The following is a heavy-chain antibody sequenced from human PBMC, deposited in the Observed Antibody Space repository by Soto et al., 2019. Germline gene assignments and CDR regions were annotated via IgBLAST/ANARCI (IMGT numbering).Heavy chain of an antibody. CDR1: GFTFTSSA. V-gene: IGHV1-58*02. CDR2: IVVGSGNT. D-gene: IGHD6-13*01. J-gene: IGHJ6*03. Sequence: QMQLVQSGPEVKKPGTSVKVSCKASGFTFTSSAMQWVRQARGQRLEWIGWIVVGSGNTNYAQKFQERVPITRDMSTSTAYMELSSLRSEDTAVYYCAAVPKLAAGNFRYYYYYYMDVWGKGTTVTVSS. CDR3: AAVPKLAAGNFRYYYYYYMDV.